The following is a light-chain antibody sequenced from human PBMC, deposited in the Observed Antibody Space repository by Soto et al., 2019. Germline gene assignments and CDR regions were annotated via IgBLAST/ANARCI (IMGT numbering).Light chain of an antibody. J-gene: IGKJ2*01. V-gene: IGKV3D-15*01. CDR1: QSVGND. CDR3: QHYHDWPPHT. Sequence: EVVMTQSPAIVSVSRGERATLSCRASQSVGNDLAWYQHKTGQGPRLLIYAASTRAAGVPARFSGSGSGTEFSLTIISLQSEDFAVYYCQHYHDWPPHTFGQGTTVEI. CDR2: AAS.